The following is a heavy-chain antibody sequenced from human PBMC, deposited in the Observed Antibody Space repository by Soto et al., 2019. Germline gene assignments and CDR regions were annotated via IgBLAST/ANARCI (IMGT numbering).Heavy chain of an antibody. J-gene: IGHJ4*02. V-gene: IGHV3-23*01. CDR3: AKAHTFRFYYFTGGDY. CDR2: ISGSGGST. Sequence: EVQLLESGGGLVQPGGSLRLSCGASGFNFRLYPMAWVRQAPGKGLEWVSSISGSGGSTFYADSVEGRFTISRDNSKNTLYLQMDTLRAGDSAVYYCAKAHTFRFYYFTGGDYWGQGTLVTVSS. D-gene: IGHD3-22*01. CDR1: GFNFRLYP.